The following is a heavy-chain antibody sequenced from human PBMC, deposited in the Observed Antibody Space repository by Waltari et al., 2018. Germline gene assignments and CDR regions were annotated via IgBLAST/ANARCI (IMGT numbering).Heavy chain of an antibody. CDR1: GYSFTNYW. V-gene: IGHV5-51*01. CDR2: FYPGYAET. J-gene: IGHJ4*02. Sequence: EVQLVQSGAEVKKPGESLKISCKGSGYSFTNYWIGWVRQMPGNGLEWMGIFYPGYAETRYSPSFQGQCTISADKSISTAYLQWGSLKASDTAMYDCARQERLGGSYDYWGQGTLVTVSS. D-gene: IGHD1-26*01. CDR3: ARQERLGGSYDY.